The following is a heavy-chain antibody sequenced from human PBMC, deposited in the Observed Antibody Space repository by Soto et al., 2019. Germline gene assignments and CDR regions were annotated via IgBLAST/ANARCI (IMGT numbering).Heavy chain of an antibody. CDR2: ISYDASKK. CDR3: AKDTGDCRSISCNPGNNWFDP. D-gene: IGHD2-2*01. V-gene: IGHV3-30*18. J-gene: IGHJ5*02. CDR1: GFAFSSHG. Sequence: GGSLRLSCAVSGFAFSSHGMHWVRQAPGKGLEWVAIISYDASKKYYLDSVKGRFTISRDNSRNTLYLQMDSLRVVDTAVYHCAKDTGDCRSISCNPGNNWFDPWGQGTLVTVSS.